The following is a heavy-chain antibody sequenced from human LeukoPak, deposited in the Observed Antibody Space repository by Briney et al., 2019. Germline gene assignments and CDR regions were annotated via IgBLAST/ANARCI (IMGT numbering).Heavy chain of an antibody. D-gene: IGHD3-3*01. V-gene: IGHV3-23*01. Sequence: GGSLRLSCAASGFTFSSYAMSWVRQAPGKGLEWVSAISGSGGSTYYADSVKGRFTISRDNSKNTLYLQMNSLKTEDTAVYYCTTDHRTIYGVVFPDYWGQGTLVTVSS. J-gene: IGHJ4*02. CDR2: ISGSGGST. CDR1: GFTFSSYA. CDR3: TTDHRTIYGVVFPDY.